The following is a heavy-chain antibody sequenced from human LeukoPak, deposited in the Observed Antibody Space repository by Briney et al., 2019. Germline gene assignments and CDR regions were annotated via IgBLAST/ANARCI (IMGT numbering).Heavy chain of an antibody. CDR1: GGTFSSYA. V-gene: IGHV1-69*13. J-gene: IGHJ4*02. CDR2: IIPIFGTA. Sequence: ASVKVSCTASGGTFSSYAISWVRQAPGQGLEWMGGIIPIFGTANYAQKFQGRVTIIADESTSTAYMELSSLRSEDTAVYYCARDWDGSFDYWGQGTLVTVSS. D-gene: IGHD5-24*01. CDR3: ARDWDGSFDY.